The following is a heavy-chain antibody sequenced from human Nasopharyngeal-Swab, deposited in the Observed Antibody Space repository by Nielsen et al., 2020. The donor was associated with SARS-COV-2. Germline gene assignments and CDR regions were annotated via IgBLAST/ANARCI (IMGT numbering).Heavy chain of an antibody. CDR1: GFVFSKYA. D-gene: IGHD5-18*01. J-gene: IGHJ4*02. CDR2: ISANGDIT. CDR3: AKDIYSFGPYFDY. V-gene: IGHV3-23*01. Sequence: GGSLRLSCAASGFVFSKYAMSWVRQAPGKGLEWVSAISANGDITNYADSVKGRFIISRDSSKNSLYLQLNSLRAEDTAVYYCAKDIYSFGPYFDYWGQGAVVTVSS.